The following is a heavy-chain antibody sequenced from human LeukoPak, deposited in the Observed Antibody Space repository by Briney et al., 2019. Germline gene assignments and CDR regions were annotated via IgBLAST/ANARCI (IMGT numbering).Heavy chain of an antibody. J-gene: IGHJ4*02. D-gene: IGHD5-12*01. CDR2: IYYSGST. CDR3: ASFFRGYSGYDRDY. V-gene: IGHV4-39*07. Sequence: SETLSLTCTVSGGSISSSSYYWGWIRQPPGKGLEWIGSIYYSGSTYYNPSLKSRVTISVDTSKNQFSLKLSSVTAADTAVYYCASFFRGYSGYDRDYWGQGTLVTVSS. CDR1: GGSISSSSYY.